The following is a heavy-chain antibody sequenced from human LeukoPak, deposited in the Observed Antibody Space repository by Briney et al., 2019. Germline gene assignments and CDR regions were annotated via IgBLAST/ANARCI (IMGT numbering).Heavy chain of an antibody. CDR1: GFTFSSYA. Sequence: GGSLRLSCAASGFTFSSYAMSWVRQAPEKGLEWVSAISGSGGSTYYADSVKGRFTISRDNSKNTLYLQMNSLRAEDTAVYYCAKERMVRVHYGMDVWGQGTTVTVSS. CDR2: ISGSGGST. J-gene: IGHJ6*02. V-gene: IGHV3-23*01. D-gene: IGHD3-10*01. CDR3: AKERMVRVHYGMDV.